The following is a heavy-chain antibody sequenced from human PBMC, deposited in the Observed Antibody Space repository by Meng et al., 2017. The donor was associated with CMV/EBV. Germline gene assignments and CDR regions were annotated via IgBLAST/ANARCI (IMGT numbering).Heavy chain of an antibody. CDR3: AREGLWSNSSYYYGMDV. J-gene: IGHJ6*02. CDR2: ISSSGSTI. V-gene: IGHV3-48*03. CDR1: GFTFSSYE. Sequence: SLKISCAASGFTFSSYEMNWVRQAPGKGLEWVSYISSSGSTIYYADSVKGRFTISRDNAKNSLYLQMNSLRAEDTAVYYCAREGLWSNSSYYYGMDVWGQGTTVTVSS. D-gene: IGHD6-6*01.